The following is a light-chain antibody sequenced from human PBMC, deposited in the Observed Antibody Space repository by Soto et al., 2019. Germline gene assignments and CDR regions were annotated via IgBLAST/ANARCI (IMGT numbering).Light chain of an antibody. CDR2: GVS. V-gene: IGKV3-15*01. Sequence: ETVMTQSPDTLSLSPGERATLSCRASQSVSSSYLAWYQQKPGQAPRLLIYGVSTRATGIPARFSGSGSGAEFTLTISSLQSEDFAVYYCQQYNNWPPITFGQGTRLEIK. CDR1: QSVSSSY. J-gene: IGKJ5*01. CDR3: QQYNNWPPIT.